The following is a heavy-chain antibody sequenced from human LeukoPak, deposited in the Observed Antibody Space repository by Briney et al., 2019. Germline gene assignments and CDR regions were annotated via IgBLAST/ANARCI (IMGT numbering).Heavy chain of an antibody. V-gene: IGHV4-30-2*01. CDR1: GGSISSGGYY. CDR3: ARSVGGYSRYWFDP. CDR2: IYHSGST. D-gene: IGHD5-12*01. J-gene: IGHJ5*02. Sequence: SETLSLTCTVSGGSISSGGYYWSWIRQPPGKGLECIGYIYHSGSTYYNPSLKSRVTISVDRSKNQFSLKLSSVTAADTAVYYCARSVGGYSRYWFDPWGQGTLVTVSS.